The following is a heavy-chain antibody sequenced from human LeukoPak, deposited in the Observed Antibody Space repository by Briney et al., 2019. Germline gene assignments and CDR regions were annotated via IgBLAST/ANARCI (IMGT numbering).Heavy chain of an antibody. Sequence: GGSLRLSCAASGFTFSSYGMHWVRQAPGKGLEWVAVISYDGSNKYYADSVKGRFTISRDNSKSTLYLQMNSLRAEDTAVYYCAKDMVVITDTVLGSIYYYYGMDVWGQGTTVTVSS. CDR3: AKDMVVITDTVLGSIYYYYGMDV. V-gene: IGHV3-30*18. CDR1: GFTFSSYG. D-gene: IGHD3-22*01. CDR2: ISYDGSNK. J-gene: IGHJ6*02.